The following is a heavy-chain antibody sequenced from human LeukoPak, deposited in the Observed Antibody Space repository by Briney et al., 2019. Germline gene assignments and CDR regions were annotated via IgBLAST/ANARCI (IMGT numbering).Heavy chain of an antibody. Sequence: SSETLSLTCTVSGASISSYYWSWIRQSAGKGLEWIRRLYTTGSTNYNPSLKSRVTISVDTSKNQFSLKLSSVTAADTAVYYCARAPHSGSSNWFDPWGQGTLVTVSS. CDR3: ARAPHSGSSNWFDP. CDR1: GASISSYY. CDR2: LYTTGST. J-gene: IGHJ5*02. V-gene: IGHV4-4*07. D-gene: IGHD1-26*01.